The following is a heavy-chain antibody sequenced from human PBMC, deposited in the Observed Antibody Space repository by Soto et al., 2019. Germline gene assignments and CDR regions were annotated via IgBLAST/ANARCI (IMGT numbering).Heavy chain of an antibody. CDR2: ISGHNGAR. J-gene: IGHJ4*02. CDR1: GYNFVNHG. Sequence: QVQLVQSGPEVMKTGASVKVSCKTSGYNFVNHGISWVRQAPGRGLEWLGWISGHNGARKYGKRLQVRVTMTIDTSTTTDYMEFRSLRSDDTAVYYFARDLYPLAYYFDYCGQGTLVTVSS. V-gene: IGHV1-18*04. CDR3: ARDLYPLAYYFDY.